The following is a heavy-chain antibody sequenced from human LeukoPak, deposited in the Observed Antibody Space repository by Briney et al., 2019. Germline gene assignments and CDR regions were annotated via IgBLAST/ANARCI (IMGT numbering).Heavy chain of an antibody. CDR1: GFTFSTYW. J-gene: IGHJ4*02. CDR2: INPDGTTT. V-gene: IGHV3-74*01. CDR3: ARVSIGWYSFDY. Sequence: GGSLRLSYAASGFTFSTYWMHWVRQAPGKGLVWVSRINPDGTTTSYADSVKGRFTISRDNAKDTVYLQMNSLRAEDTAVYYCARVSIGWYSFDYWGQGTLVTVSS. D-gene: IGHD6-19*01.